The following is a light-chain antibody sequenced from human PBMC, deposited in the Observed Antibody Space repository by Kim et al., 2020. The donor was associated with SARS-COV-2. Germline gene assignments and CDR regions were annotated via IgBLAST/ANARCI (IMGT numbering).Light chain of an antibody. Sequence: QSAPTQARSVSGSPGQSVTISCTGTSSDVGGYNYVFWYQQHPGKAPKLMIYDVSKRPSGVPDRFSGSKSGNTASLTISGIQAEDEADYYCCSYAGSYAHYVFGTGTKVTVL. V-gene: IGLV2-11*01. J-gene: IGLJ1*01. CDR1: SSDVGGYNY. CDR2: DVS. CDR3: CSYAGSYAHYV.